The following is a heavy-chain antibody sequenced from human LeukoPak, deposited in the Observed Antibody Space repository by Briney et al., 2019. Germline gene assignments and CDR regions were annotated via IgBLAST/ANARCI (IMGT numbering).Heavy chain of an antibody. CDR3: ARWSIDYDEIY. D-gene: IGHD3-16*01. J-gene: IGHJ4*02. CDR2: IIPSFHKVT. V-gene: IGHV1-69*13. Sequence: GASVKVSCKASGGTSSSYAFSWVRQAPGQGLEWVGGIIPSFHKVTNYAQSFQGRVTISADESTTTVYMELSSLRSEDTAMYFCARWSIDYDEIYWGQGTLVTVSS. CDR1: GGTSSSYA.